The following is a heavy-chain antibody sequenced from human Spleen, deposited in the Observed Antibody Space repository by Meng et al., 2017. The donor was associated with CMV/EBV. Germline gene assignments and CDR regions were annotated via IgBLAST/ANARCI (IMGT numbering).Heavy chain of an antibody. V-gene: IGHV3-7*01. CDR3: ARGRVYSSGWFYFDY. D-gene: IGHD6-19*01. CDR1: GFTFSSYW. Sequence: GESLKISCAASGFTFSSYWMSWVRQAPGKGLEWVANIKQDGSEKYYVDSVKGRFTISRDNSKSTLYLQMNSLRAEDTSVYYCARGRVYSSGWFYFDYWGQGTLVTVSS. CDR2: IKQDGSEK. J-gene: IGHJ4*02.